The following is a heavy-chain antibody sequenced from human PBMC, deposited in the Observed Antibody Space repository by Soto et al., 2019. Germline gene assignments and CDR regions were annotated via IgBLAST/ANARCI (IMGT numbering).Heavy chain of an antibody. CDR1: GGSVSSGSYY. J-gene: IGHJ6*02. V-gene: IGHV4-61*01. Sequence: QVQLQESGPGLVKPSETLSLTCTVSGGSVSSGSYYWSWIRQPPGKGLEWIGYIYYSGSTNYNPSLKSRVTLSVDTSKNQFSLKLSSVTAADTAVYYCASADSSSWPGYYYYGMDVWGQGTTVTVSS. D-gene: IGHD6-6*01. CDR2: IYYSGST. CDR3: ASADSSSWPGYYYYGMDV.